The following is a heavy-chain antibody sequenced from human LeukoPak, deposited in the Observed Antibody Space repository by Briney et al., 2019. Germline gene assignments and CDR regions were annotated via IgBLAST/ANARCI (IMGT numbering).Heavy chain of an antibody. Sequence: GGSLRLFCAASGFTFSSYAMSWVRQAPGKGLEWVSAISGSGGSTYYADSVKGRFTISRDNSKNTLYLQMNSLRAEDTAVYYCAKDLRGYSYGYGYWGQGTLVTVSS. CDR1: GFTFSSYA. D-gene: IGHD5-18*01. J-gene: IGHJ4*02. CDR2: ISGSGGST. V-gene: IGHV3-23*01. CDR3: AKDLRGYSYGYGY.